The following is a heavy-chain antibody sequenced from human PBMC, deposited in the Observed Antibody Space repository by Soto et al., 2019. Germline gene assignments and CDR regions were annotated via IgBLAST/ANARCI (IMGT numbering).Heavy chain of an antibody. Sequence: GESLKISCKGSGYSFTSYWIGWVRQMPGKGLEWMGIIYPGDSDTRYSPSFQGQVTISADKSISTAYLQWSSLKASDTAMYYCSGSSGYEFSWFAPWGQGTLVIGSA. J-gene: IGHJ5*02. D-gene: IGHD5-12*01. CDR2: IYPGDSDT. V-gene: IGHV5-51*01. CDR1: GYSFTSYW. CDR3: SGSSGYEFSWFAP.